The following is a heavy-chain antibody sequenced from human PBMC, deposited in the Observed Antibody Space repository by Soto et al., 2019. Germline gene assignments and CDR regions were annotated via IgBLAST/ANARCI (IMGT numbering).Heavy chain of an antibody. CDR2: ISGSGGST. D-gene: IGHD3-10*01. J-gene: IGHJ6*02. V-gene: IGHV3-23*01. CDR3: AKAQGTKRDYYYYGMDV. CDR1: GFTFSSYA. Sequence: GGSLRLSCAASGFTFSSYAMSWVRQAPGKGLEWVSAISGSGGSTYYADSVKGRFTISRDNSKNTLYLQMNSLRAEDTAVYYCAKAQGTKRDYYYYGMDVWGQGTTVTVSS.